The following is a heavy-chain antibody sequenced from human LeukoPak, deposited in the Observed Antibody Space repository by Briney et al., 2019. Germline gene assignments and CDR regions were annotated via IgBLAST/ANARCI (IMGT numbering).Heavy chain of an antibody. CDR3: AKSGIIQGYYFYYMDV. D-gene: IGHD5-18*01. V-gene: IGHV3-9*01. J-gene: IGHJ6*03. CDR2: ISWKSDRI. CDR1: GFTFDDYA. Sequence: GGSLRLSCAASGFTFDDYAMHWVRQAPGKGLEWASGISWKSDRIGYADSVKGRFTISRDNAKNSLYQQMNSLRAEDTALYYCAKSGIIQGYYFYYMDVWGKGTTVTIS.